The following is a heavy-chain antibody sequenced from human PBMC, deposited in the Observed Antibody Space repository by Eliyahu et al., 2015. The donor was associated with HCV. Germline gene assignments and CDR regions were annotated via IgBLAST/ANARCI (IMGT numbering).Heavy chain of an antibody. CDR2: INPNSGGT. Sequence: QVQLVQSGAEVKKPGASVKVSCKASGYTFTGYYMHWVRQAPGQGLEWMGWINPNSGGTNYAQKFQGWVTMTRDTSISTAYMELSRLRSDDTAVYYCARDLSSSGPIDAFDIWGQGTMVTVSS. CDR1: GYTFTGYY. CDR3: ARDLSSSGPIDAFDI. V-gene: IGHV1-2*04. D-gene: IGHD6-19*01. J-gene: IGHJ3*02.